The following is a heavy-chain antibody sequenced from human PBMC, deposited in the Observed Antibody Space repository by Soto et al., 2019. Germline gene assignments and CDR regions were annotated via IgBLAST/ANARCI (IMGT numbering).Heavy chain of an antibody. D-gene: IGHD3-22*01. J-gene: IGHJ4*02. CDR2: TYHSGGT. V-gene: IGHV4-30-2*01. CDR1: GDSISSGGYS. CDR3: ARDSLSGYYFDY. Sequence: QLQLQESGSGLVKPSQTLSLTCVVSGDSISSGGYSWNWIRQPPGKGLEWIGHTYHSGGTLYNPSLDSRVTISVDKSKNQFSLRLTSVTAADTAVYYCARDSLSGYYFDYWRQGTLVTVSS.